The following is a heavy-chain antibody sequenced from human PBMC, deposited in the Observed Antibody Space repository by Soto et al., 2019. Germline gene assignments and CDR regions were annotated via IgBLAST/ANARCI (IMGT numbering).Heavy chain of an antibody. V-gene: IGHV4-34*01. CDR3: ARESHDILTGPPWVWYFDL. CDR1: GGSFSGYY. Sequence: QVQLQQWGTGPLRPLETLSLTCGVSGGSFSGYYWAWIRQSPGKGLEWIGEINDRGSINYNPSLKSRVSISVETTKNHYSLNLRSVTAADTAVYYCARESHDILTGPPWVWYFDLWGRGTLVPVSS. CDR2: INDRGSI. D-gene: IGHD3-9*01. J-gene: IGHJ2*01.